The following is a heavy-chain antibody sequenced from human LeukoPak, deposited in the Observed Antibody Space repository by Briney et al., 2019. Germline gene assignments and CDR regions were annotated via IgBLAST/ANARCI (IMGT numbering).Heavy chain of an antibody. CDR2: INWNGGTR. CDR1: GFIFDDYG. V-gene: IGHV3-20*04. Sequence: GGSLRLSCAASGFIFDDYGMSWVRQAPGKGLEWVSGINWNGGTRGYADSVKGRFTSSRDNAKNSLYLQMNSLRAEDTALYYCARVEVGATPDYYYYYMDVWGKGTTVTVSS. CDR3: ARVEVGATPDYYYYYMDV. D-gene: IGHD1-26*01. J-gene: IGHJ6*03.